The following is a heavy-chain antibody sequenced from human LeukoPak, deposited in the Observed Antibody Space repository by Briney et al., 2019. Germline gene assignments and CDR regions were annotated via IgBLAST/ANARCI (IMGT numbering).Heavy chain of an antibody. J-gene: IGHJ4*02. Sequence: PGGSLRLSCAASGFIFSSYSMNWVRQAPGMGLEWVSAISTGSRYINYGDSVEGRFTISRDDAKNSLYLQMNSLKTEDTAVYYCTRTKTYYYDSSGYYYGHQYYFDYWGQGTLVTVSS. V-gene: IGHV3-21*03. CDR1: GFIFSSYS. CDR2: ISTGSRYI. D-gene: IGHD3-22*01. CDR3: TRTKTYYYDSSGYYYGHQYYFDY.